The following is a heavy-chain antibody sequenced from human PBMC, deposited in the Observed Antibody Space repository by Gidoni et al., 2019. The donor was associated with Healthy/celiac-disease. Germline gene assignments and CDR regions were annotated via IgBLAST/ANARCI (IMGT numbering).Heavy chain of an antibody. CDR3: AIDLRYDSSGYYYVFDY. Sequence: QVQLVQSGAEVKKPGASVKVSCKASGYTFTSYGISWVRQAPGHGLEWMGWISAYNGNTNYAQKLQGIVTMTTDTSTSTAYMELRSLRSDDTAVYYCAIDLRYDSSGYYYVFDYWGQGTLVTVSS. CDR2: ISAYNGNT. D-gene: IGHD3-22*01. J-gene: IGHJ4*02. CDR1: GYTFTSYG. V-gene: IGHV1-18*01.